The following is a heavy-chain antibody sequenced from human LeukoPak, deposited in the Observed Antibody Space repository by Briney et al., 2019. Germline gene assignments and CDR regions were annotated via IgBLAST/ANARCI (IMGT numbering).Heavy chain of an antibody. Sequence: SENLSLTCAVSGVSISSINWWSWVRQPPGKGLEWIGEIYHSGSTNYNPSLKSRVTISVDKSKNQFSLKLSSVTAADTAVYYCARDRIVVVPAAMDYYYYGMDVWGKGTTVTVSS. D-gene: IGHD2-2*01. J-gene: IGHJ6*04. CDR1: GVSISSINW. CDR3: ARDRIVVVPAAMDYYYYGMDV. V-gene: IGHV4-4*02. CDR2: IYHSGST.